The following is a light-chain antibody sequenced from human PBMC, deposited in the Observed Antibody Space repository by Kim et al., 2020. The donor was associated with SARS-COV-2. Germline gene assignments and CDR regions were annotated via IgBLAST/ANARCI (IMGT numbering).Light chain of an antibody. J-gene: IGLJ2*01. Sequence: GSTHTISCTRSSGGIDDNYVQWDQQRPGGVPTTVIYEDDQRPSGVSDRFSGSIDNSSNSASLTISGLRTEDEADYYCQSYNRDNVIFGGGTQLTVL. CDR1: SGGIDDNY. V-gene: IGLV6-57*03. CDR2: EDD. CDR3: QSYNRDNVI.